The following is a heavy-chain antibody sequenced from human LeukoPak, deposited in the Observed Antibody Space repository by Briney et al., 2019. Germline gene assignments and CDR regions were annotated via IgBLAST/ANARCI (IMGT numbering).Heavy chain of an antibody. Sequence: SETLSLTCAVSGYSISSGYYWGWTRQPPGKGLEWIGSIYHSGSTYYNPSLKSRVTISVDTAKNQFSLKLSSVTAADTAVYYCASIAARPYYFDYWVQGTLVTVSS. CDR1: GYSISSGYY. CDR3: ASIAARPYYFDY. D-gene: IGHD6-6*01. CDR2: IYHSGST. J-gene: IGHJ4*02. V-gene: IGHV4-38-2*01.